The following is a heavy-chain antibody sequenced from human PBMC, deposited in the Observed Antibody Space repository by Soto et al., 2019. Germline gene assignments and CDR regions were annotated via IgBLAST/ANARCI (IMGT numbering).Heavy chain of an antibody. CDR2: IYYTGSA. J-gene: IGHJ4*02. CDR1: GGSITNYY. Sequence: SETLSLTCTVSGGSITNYYWSWIRQPPGEGLEWIAYIYYTGSANSNPSLKSRVTVSVDTSKNHFSLELTSVTAADTAVYYCARGPYGSGSSLDYWGQGSLVTVSS. V-gene: IGHV4-59*01. D-gene: IGHD3-10*01. CDR3: ARGPYGSGSSLDY.